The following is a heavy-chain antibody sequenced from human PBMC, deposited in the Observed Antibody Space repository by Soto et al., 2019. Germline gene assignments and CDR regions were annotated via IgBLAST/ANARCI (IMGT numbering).Heavy chain of an antibody. V-gene: IGHV3-23*01. J-gene: IGHJ6*02. D-gene: IGHD1-7*01. Sequence: GGSLRLSCAASGFTLNNHAMRWLRQAPGKGLEWVSSISESGDRTYYADSVRGRFSTSRDNTRNSLYLNMDSLRVGDTATYYCVRGTPTPGLDIWGRGTTVTVSS. CDR2: ISESGDRT. CDR3: VRGTPTPGLDI. CDR1: GFTLNNHA.